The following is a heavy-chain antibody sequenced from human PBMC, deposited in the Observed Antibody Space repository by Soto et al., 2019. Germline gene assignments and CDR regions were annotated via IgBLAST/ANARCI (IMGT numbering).Heavy chain of an antibody. Sequence: GASVKVSCKASGGTFSSYAVSWVRQAPGQGLEWMGGISAYNGNTNYAQKLQGRVTMTTDTSTSTAYMELRSLRSDDTAVYYCARVGATDWDNWFDPWGQGTLVTAPQ. V-gene: IGHV1-18*01. CDR3: ARVGATDWDNWFDP. D-gene: IGHD1-26*01. CDR2: ISAYNGNT. CDR1: GGTFSSYA. J-gene: IGHJ5*02.